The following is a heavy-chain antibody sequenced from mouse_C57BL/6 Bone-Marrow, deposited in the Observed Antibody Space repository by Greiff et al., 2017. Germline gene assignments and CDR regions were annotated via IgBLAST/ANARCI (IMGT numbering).Heavy chain of an antibody. CDR3: ARSKNGDSWCAN. CDR1: GYSFSHYL. Sequence: VQLQQSGAELVWPGTSVKVSCKASGYSFSHYLIEWVKQRPGQGLEWIGVINPGSGGTNYNEKFKGKATLTADKSSSTAYMQLSSLTSEDSAIFFCARSKNGDSWCANWSQGTMVTVSA. J-gene: IGHJ3*01. D-gene: IGHD4-1*01. V-gene: IGHV1-54*01. CDR2: INPGSGGT.